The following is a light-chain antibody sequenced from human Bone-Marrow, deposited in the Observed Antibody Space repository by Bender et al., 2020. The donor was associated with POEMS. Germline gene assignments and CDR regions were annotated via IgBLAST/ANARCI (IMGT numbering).Light chain of an antibody. CDR2: EVT. J-gene: IGLJ1*01. CDR1: SSEVGNYNL. CDR3: SSFSGTNPYV. Sequence: QSALTQPASVSGSPGQSIAISCTGTSSEVGNYNLVSWYQQYPGKAPKLVIYEVTKRPSGVPRRFSGSKSGNTASLTVSGLQADDEADYYCSSFSGTNPYVFGTGTRVSVL. V-gene: IGLV2-14*02.